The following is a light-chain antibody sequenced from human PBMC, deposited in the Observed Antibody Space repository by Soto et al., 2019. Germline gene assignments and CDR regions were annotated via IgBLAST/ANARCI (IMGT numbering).Light chain of an antibody. Sequence: DIQMTQSPSSLSASVGDRVTITCRASQSIISYLNWYQQKPGKAPKLLIYAASSLQSGVPSRFSCSGSGTDFTLTISSLQPEDFATYYCQQSYSTVTFGQGTRLEIK. CDR2: AAS. CDR1: QSIISY. CDR3: QQSYSTVT. V-gene: IGKV1-39*01. J-gene: IGKJ5*01.